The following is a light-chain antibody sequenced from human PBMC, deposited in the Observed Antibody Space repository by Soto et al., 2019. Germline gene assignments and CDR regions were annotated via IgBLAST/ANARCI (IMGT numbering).Light chain of an antibody. CDR2: GAS. J-gene: IGKJ2*01. V-gene: IGKV3D-15*01. CDR3: QHYNYWPYT. CDR1: QSVSRK. Sequence: EIVMTQSPATLSVSPGERATLSCRASQSVSRKLAWYQQTRGQAPRLLMYGASTRATGIPDRFSGSGSGTDFTLTISSLQSEDFAVYYCQHYNYWPYTFGQGTKVDIK.